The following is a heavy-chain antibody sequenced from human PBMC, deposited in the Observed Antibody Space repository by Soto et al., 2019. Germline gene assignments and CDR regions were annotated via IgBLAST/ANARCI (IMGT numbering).Heavy chain of an antibody. Sequence: GGSLRLSCAASGFTFSGSSVHWVRQASGKGLEWVGRMTSKTNNYATAYAASVKGRFTVSRDDSQNTAYLQMNNLKTEDTALYFCTTFNYDSSGYPNPGYWGQGTLVTSPQ. CDR1: GFTFSGSS. V-gene: IGHV3-73*01. CDR2: MTSKTNNYAT. J-gene: IGHJ4*02. D-gene: IGHD3-22*01. CDR3: TTFNYDSSGYPNPGY.